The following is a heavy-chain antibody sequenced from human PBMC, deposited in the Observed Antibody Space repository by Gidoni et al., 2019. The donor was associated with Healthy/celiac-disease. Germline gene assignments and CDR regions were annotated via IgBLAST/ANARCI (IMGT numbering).Heavy chain of an antibody. V-gene: IGHV3-23*01. J-gene: IGHJ4*02. CDR2: SSGSGRST. CDR3: ASPPQSGYCSGGSCYHKTPYDY. D-gene: IGHD2-15*01. Sequence: EVQLLGSGGGLVQPGGSLRLSCAASGFPFSSYALRWFRQAPGKGLECVSASSGSGRSTYYSDSGKGRFTISRDNSKNTLYRQMNSLRAEDTAVYYCASPPQSGYCSGGSCYHKTPYDYWGQGTLVTVSS. CDR1: GFPFSSYA.